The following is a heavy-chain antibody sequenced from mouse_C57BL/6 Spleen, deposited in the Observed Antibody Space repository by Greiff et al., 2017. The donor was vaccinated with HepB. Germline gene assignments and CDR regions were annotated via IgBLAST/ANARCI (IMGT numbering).Heavy chain of an antibody. Sequence: VKLMESGPGLVAPSQSLSITCTVSGFSLTSYGVDWVRQSPGKGLEWLGVIWGVGSTNYNSALKSRLSISKDNSKSQVFLKMNSLQTDDTAMYYCASDYGSSYPFAYWGQGTLVTVSA. CDR2: IWGVGST. CDR1: GFSLTSYG. CDR3: ASDYGSSYPFAY. D-gene: IGHD1-1*01. J-gene: IGHJ3*01. V-gene: IGHV2-6*01.